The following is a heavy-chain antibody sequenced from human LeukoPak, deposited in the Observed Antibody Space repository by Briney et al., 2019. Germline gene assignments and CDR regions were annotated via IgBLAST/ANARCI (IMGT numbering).Heavy chain of an antibody. CDR3: ATLPLYYYGSGSYQHDY. D-gene: IGHD3-10*01. J-gene: IGHJ4*02. Sequence: SETLSLTCTVSGGSISSYYWGWIRQPPGKGLEWIGSIYHSGSTYYNPSLKSRVTISVDTFKNQFSLKLSSVTAADTAVYYCATLPLYYYGSGSYQHDYWGQGTLVTVSS. CDR1: GGSISSYY. CDR2: IYHSGST. V-gene: IGHV4-38-2*02.